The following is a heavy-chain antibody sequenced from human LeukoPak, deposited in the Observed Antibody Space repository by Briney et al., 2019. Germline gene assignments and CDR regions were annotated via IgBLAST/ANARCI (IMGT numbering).Heavy chain of an antibody. CDR3: AKQRRQWLVHSIDY. V-gene: IGHV3-23*01. CDR2: ISGSDSST. Sequence: PGGSLRLSCAASGFTFSSYAMSWDRQAPGKGLEWVSSISGSDSSTHYADSVKGRFTVSRDNSKNTLYLQMNSLRAEDTALYYCAKQRRQWLVHSIDYWGQGTLVTVSS. CDR1: GFTFSSYA. D-gene: IGHD6-19*01. J-gene: IGHJ4*02.